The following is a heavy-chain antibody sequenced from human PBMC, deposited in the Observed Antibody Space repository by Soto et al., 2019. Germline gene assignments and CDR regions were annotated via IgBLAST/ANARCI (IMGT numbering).Heavy chain of an antibody. CDR2: ISPYSGET. D-gene: IGHD6-19*01. CDR1: GYTFTSYG. J-gene: IGHJ4*01. Sequence: ASVKVSCKASGYTFTSYGIVWVRQAPGQGLEWMGWISPYSGETRYAEKFQDRVTLTTDTSTKTAYMDLRKLKSDDTAVYWCARGPVAGSDFWGQ. V-gene: IGHV1-18*04. CDR3: ARGPVAGSDF.